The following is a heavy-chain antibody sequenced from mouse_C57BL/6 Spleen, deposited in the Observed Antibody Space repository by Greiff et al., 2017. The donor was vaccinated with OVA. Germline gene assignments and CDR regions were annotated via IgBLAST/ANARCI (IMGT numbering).Heavy chain of an antibody. D-gene: IGHD1-1*01. CDR3: AKYGSSPYWYFDV. Sequence: QVQLQQSGAELMKPGASVKLSCKATGYTFTGYWIEWVKQRPGPGLEWIGEILPGRGSTNYNGKFKGKATFTADTSSNTAYMQLSSLTTEDSAIYYCAKYGSSPYWYFDVWGTGTTVTVSS. V-gene: IGHV1-9*01. CDR2: ILPGRGST. J-gene: IGHJ1*03. CDR1: GYTFTGYW.